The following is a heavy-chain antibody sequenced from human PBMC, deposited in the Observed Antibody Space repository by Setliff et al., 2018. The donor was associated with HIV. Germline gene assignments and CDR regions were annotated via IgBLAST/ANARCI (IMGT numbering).Heavy chain of an antibody. J-gene: IGHJ5*02. CDR2: ISGSGGST. CDR1: GFIFSSYA. V-gene: IGHV3-23*01. CDR3: AKDLLFPVTTGWFDP. Sequence: PGGSLRLSCAASGFIFSSYAMSWVRQAPGKGLEWVSAISGSGGSTYYADSVKGRFTISRDNSKNTLYLQMNSLRAEDTAVYYYAKDLLFPVTTGWFDPWGQGTLVTVSS. D-gene: IGHD4-17*01.